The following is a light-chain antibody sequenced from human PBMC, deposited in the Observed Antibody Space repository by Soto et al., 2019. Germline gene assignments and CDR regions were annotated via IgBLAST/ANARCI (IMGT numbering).Light chain of an antibody. Sequence: LTHPRSVSGSPGQSVTISCTGTSSDVGTYDFVSWYQQHPGKAPRLMIFDVSERPSGVPDRFSGSKSGNTASLTISGLQAEDEADYYCCLYAVTFYVFGTGTKVTVL. J-gene: IGLJ1*01. CDR1: SSDVGTYDF. CDR2: DVS. CDR3: CLYAVTFYV. V-gene: IGLV2-11*01.